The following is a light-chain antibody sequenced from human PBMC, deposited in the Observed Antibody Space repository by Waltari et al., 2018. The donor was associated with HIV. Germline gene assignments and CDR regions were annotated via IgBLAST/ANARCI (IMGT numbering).Light chain of an antibody. CDR3: QQYNSWLPIT. CDR1: QSVSTN. Sequence: EIVMTQSPATLSVSPGERATLSCRASQSVSTNLAWYQQKPGQAPRLLIYGASTRAPGIPARFSGSGSGTEFTLTINSLQSEDFAFYYCQQYNSWLPITFGHGTRL. V-gene: IGKV3-15*01. J-gene: IGKJ5*01. CDR2: GAS.